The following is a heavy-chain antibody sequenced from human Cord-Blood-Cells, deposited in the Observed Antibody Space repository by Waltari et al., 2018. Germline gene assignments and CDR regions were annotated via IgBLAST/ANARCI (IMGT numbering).Heavy chain of an antibody. CDR2: IYSGGST. V-gene: IGHV3-53*01. D-gene: IGHD6-6*01. J-gene: IGHJ4*02. Sequence: EVQLVESGGGLIQPGGSLRLSCAASGFTVSSTYMIWVRQAPGKGLEWVSVIYSGGSTYYADSVKGRFTISRDNSKNTLYLQMNSLRAEDTAVYYCARHRESSSFDYWGQGTLVTVSS. CDR3: ARHRESSSFDY. CDR1: GFTVSSTY.